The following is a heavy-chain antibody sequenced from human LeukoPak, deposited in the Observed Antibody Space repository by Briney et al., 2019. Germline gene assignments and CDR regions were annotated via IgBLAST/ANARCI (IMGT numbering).Heavy chain of an antibody. CDR3: ARQGGSPDWFDP. V-gene: IGHV4-39*01. D-gene: IGHD1-26*01. Sequence: PSETLSLTCSVSGGSIRSAAYYWGWIRQPPGKGLEWIGNMYFSGSTYYSPSLKSRVTISVDTSKNRVSLKLTSVTAADTAVYYCARQGGSPDWFDPWGLGTLVTVSS. CDR2: MYFSGST. J-gene: IGHJ5*02. CDR1: GGSIRSAAYY.